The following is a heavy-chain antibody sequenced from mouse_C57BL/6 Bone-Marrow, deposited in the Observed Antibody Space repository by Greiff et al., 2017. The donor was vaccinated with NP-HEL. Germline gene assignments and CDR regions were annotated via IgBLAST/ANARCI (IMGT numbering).Heavy chain of an antibody. CDR1: EYEFPSHD. CDR2: INSDGGST. CDR3: ARRGTTIVTTRYYFDY. D-gene: IGHD2-5*01. J-gene: IGHJ2*01. Sequence: EVKLVESGGGLVQPGESLKLSCESNEYEFPSHDMSWVRKTPEKRLELVAAINSDGGSTYYPDTMERRFIISRDNTKKTLYLQMSSLRSEDTALYYCARRGTTIVTTRYYFDYWGQGTTLTVSS. V-gene: IGHV5-2*01.